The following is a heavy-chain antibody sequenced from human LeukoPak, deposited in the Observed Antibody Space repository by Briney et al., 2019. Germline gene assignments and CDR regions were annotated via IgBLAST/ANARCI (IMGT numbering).Heavy chain of an antibody. CDR2: ISYDGSNK. CDR1: GFTFSSYG. Sequence: GGSLRLSCAASGFTFSSYGMHWVRQAPGKGLEWVAVISYDGSNKYYADSVKGRFTISRDNSKNTLYLQMNSLRAEDTAVYYCAKVLTGIAAPWGMDVWGQGTTVTVSS. V-gene: IGHV3-30*18. CDR3: AKVLTGIAAPWGMDV. J-gene: IGHJ6*02. D-gene: IGHD6-13*01.